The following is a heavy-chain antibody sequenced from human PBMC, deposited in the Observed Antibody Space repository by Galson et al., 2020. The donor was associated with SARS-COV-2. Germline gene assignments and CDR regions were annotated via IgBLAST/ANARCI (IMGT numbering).Heavy chain of an antibody. Sequence: GGSMRLSCAASGFTFSNAWMSWVSQAPGKGLEWVGRVKSKTAGGTTDYAAPVKGRFIISRDDSKNTLYLQMDSLKTEDTTVYYCTWTTVTLQWDFWGQGTQVTVSS. CDR1: GFTFSNAW. J-gene: IGHJ4*02. D-gene: IGHD4-17*01. CDR2: VKSKTAGGTT. V-gene: IGHV3-15*01. CDR3: TWTTVTLQWDF.